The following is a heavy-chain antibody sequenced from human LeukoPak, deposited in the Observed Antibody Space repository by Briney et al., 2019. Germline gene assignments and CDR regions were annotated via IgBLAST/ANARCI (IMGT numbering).Heavy chain of an antibody. V-gene: IGHV4-34*01. CDR3: ARKAGSYEDCSGGSCYYRWFDP. Sequence: SETLSLTCAVYGGSFSGYYWSWIRQPPGKGLEWIGEINHSGSTNYNPSLKSRVTISVDTSKNQFSLKLSSVTAADTAVYYCARKAGSYEDCSGGSCYYRWFDPWGQGTLVTVSS. D-gene: IGHD2-15*01. CDR2: INHSGST. CDR1: GGSFSGYY. J-gene: IGHJ5*02.